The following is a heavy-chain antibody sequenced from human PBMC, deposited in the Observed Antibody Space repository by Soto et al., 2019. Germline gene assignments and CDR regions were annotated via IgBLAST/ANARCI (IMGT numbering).Heavy chain of an antibody. Sequence: EVQLLESGGGLVQPGGSLRLSCAASGFTLSSYAMSWVRQAPGTGLEWVSVISGRGGSTYYADSVKGRFTISRDNSKNTVYLQMNSLRAEDTAVYYCAKDSDYRDRIFWYFDLWGRGTLVTVSS. CDR3: AKDSDYRDRIFWYFDL. V-gene: IGHV3-23*01. D-gene: IGHD2-15*01. J-gene: IGHJ2*01. CDR1: GFTLSSYA. CDR2: ISGRGGST.